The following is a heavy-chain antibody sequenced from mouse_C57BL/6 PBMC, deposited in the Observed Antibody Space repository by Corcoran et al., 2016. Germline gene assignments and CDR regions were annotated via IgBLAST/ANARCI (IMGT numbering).Heavy chain of an antibody. D-gene: IGHD1-1*01. J-gene: IGHJ1*03. CDR3: ARYHYGSSYVLWYFDV. CDR2: INTYSGVP. Sequence: QIQLVQSGPELKKPGETVKISCKASGYTFTTYGMSWVKQAPGKGLKWMGWINTYSGVPTYADDFKGRFAFSLETSASTAYLQINNLKNEDTATYFCARYHYGSSYVLWYFDVWGTGTTVTVS. CDR1: GYTFTTYG. V-gene: IGHV9-3*01.